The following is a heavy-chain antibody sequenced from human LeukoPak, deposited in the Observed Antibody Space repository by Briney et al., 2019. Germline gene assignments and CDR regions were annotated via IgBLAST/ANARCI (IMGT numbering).Heavy chain of an antibody. Sequence: PGGSLRLSCAASGFIFNNYAMTWVRQAPGKGLEWVSGIRGTGVTTYYADSVKGRFTISRDNAKNSLYLQMNSLRAEDTAVYYCARGGDIGGSLTELDFDYWGQGTLVTVSS. CDR2: IRGTGVTT. CDR1: GFIFNNYA. V-gene: IGHV3-23*01. D-gene: IGHD1-26*01. J-gene: IGHJ4*02. CDR3: ARGGDIGGSLTELDFDY.